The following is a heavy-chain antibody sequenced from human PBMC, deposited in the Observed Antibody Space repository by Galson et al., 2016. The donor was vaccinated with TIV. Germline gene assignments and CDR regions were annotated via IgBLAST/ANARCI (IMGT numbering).Heavy chain of an antibody. J-gene: IGHJ5*02. V-gene: IGHV1-69*13. Sequence: SVKVSCKASGYTFTGYYIHWVRQVPGQGLEWMGGITGIFGVAKYAQKFQGRVTITADEYTNTAYMELNSLISEDTAVYYCARGGGYSYDFRVWLDPWGQGTLVTVSS. CDR3: ARGGGYSYDFRVWLDP. CDR1: GYTFTGYY. D-gene: IGHD3/OR15-3a*01. CDR2: ITGIFGVA.